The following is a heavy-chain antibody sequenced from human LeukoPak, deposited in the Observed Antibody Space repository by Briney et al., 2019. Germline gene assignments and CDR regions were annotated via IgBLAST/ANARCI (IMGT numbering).Heavy chain of an antibody. J-gene: IGHJ6*02. D-gene: IGHD6-6*01. Sequence: GESLKISCKGSGYSFTSYWIGWVRQMPGKGLEWMGIIYPGDSDTRYSPSFQGQVTISADKSISTAYLQWSSLKASDTAMYYCATHEDSSSSKRNYYYYYGMDVWGQGTTVTVSS. CDR2: IYPGDSDT. V-gene: IGHV5-51*01. CDR3: ATHEDSSSSKRNYYYYYGMDV. CDR1: GYSFTSYW.